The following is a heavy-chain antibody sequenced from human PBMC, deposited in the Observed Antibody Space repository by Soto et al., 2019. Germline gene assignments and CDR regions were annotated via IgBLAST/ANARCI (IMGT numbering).Heavy chain of an antibody. Sequence: PSETLSLTCAVYGGSFSGYYWSWIRQPPGKGLEWIGEINHSGSTNYNPSLKSRVTISVDTSKNQFSLKLSSVTAADTAVYYCARGRFSYSSGSWNWFDPWGQGTLVTVSS. J-gene: IGHJ5*02. D-gene: IGHD6-25*01. CDR3: ARGRFSYSSGSWNWFDP. V-gene: IGHV4-34*01. CDR2: INHSGST. CDR1: GGSFSGYY.